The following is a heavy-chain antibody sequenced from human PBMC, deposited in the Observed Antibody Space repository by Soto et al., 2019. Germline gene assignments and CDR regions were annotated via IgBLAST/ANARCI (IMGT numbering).Heavy chain of an antibody. V-gene: IGHV3-53*01. J-gene: IGHJ6*02. Sequence: GGSLRLSCAASGFTVSSNYMSWVRQAPGKGLEWVSVIYSGGSTYYADSVKGRFTISRDNSKNTLYLQMNSLRAEDTAVYYYARVIPGDTWFGELSYGMDVWGQGTTVTVSS. CDR2: IYSGGST. CDR1: GFTVSSNY. D-gene: IGHD3-10*01. CDR3: ARVIPGDTWFGELSYGMDV.